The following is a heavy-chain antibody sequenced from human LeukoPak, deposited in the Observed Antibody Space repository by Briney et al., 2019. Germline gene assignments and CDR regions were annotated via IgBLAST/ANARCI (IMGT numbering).Heavy chain of an antibody. CDR2: ISVSSSYI. V-gene: IGHV3-21*01. CDR3: ARDRNYLAPSYYYYGMDV. CDR1: GFTFSSYS. J-gene: IGHJ6*02. Sequence: GGSLRLPCAASGFTFSSYSMSWVRQVPGKGLEWVSSISVSSSYIYYADSLKGRFTISRDNAKNSLYLQMNSLRAEDTAAYYCARDRNYLAPSYYYYGMDVWGQGTTVTVSS. D-gene: IGHD5-24*01.